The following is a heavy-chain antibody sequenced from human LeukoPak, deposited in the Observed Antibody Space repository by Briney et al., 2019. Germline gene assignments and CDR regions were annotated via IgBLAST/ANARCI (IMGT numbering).Heavy chain of an antibody. CDR2: ISSSSRYT. CDR3: AKDDAWGRYKD. CDR1: GFTFSTYS. V-gene: IGHV3-21*04. D-gene: IGHD3-16*01. J-gene: IGHJ1*01. Sequence: GGSLRLSCSASGFTFSTYSINWVRQAPGKGLEWVSSISSSSRYTYYTDSVKGRFTISRDNSKNTVSLQMNSLRGEDTAVYYCAKDDAWGRYKDWGQGTLVTVSS.